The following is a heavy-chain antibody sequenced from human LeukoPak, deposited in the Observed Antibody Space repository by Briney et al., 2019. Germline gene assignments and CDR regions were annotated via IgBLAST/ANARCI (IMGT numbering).Heavy chain of an antibody. CDR3: ARTGGSHPY. D-gene: IGHD1-26*01. J-gene: IGHJ4*02. Sequence: GGSLQISSQGTGYNFTSYWIGWGRQLTGKGVEGMGIIYPGDSDTRYSPSFQRQVTISADKSISTAYLQWSSLKASDTAMYYCARTGGSHPYWGQGTLVTVSS. CDR2: IYPGDSDT. CDR1: GYNFTSYW. V-gene: IGHV5-51*01.